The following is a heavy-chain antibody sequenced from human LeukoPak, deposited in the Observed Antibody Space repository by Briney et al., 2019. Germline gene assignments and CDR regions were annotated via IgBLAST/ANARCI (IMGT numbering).Heavy chain of an antibody. CDR2: IIPIFGTA. J-gene: IGHJ4*02. Sequence: SVKVSCKASGGTFSSYAISWVRQAPGQGLEWMGGIIPIFGTANYAQKFQGRVTITADESTSTAYMELSSLRSEDTAVYYCATAYSSGYYGYYYWGQGTLVTVSS. V-gene: IGHV1-69*13. CDR1: GGTFSSYA. D-gene: IGHD3-22*01. CDR3: ATAYSSGYYGYYY.